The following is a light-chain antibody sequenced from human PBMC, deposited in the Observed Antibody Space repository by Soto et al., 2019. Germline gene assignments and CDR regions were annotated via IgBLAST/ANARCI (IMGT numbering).Light chain of an antibody. CDR2: AAS. Sequence: DIRITQSPSSLSSSLGDRVTITFLASQGIRNDVGWYQQKPGRAPKRLIYAASTLQSGVPSRFSGSGSGTEFTLTISSLQAEDLATYYCLQHNSYPITFGQGTRLEIK. J-gene: IGKJ5*01. CDR3: LQHNSYPIT. V-gene: IGKV1-17*01. CDR1: QGIRND.